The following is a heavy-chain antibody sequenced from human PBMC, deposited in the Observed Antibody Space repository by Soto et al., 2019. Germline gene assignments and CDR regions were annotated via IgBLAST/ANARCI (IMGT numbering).Heavy chain of an antibody. V-gene: IGHV1-18*01. J-gene: IGHJ6*02. CDR3: ARGSSSWYSDYDYGLNV. CDR2: ITAYNGNA. Sequence: ASVKVSCKTSGYIFTSYHINWVRQAPGQGLEWMGWITAYNGNANYARRFQGRVTMTTDTSTSTAYMEVRTLRSDDTAVYYCARGSSSWYSDYDYGLNVWGQGTTVTVSS. D-gene: IGHD6-13*01. CDR1: GYIFTSYH.